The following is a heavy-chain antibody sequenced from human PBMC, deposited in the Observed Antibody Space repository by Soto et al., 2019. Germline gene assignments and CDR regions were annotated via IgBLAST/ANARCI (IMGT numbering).Heavy chain of an antibody. CDR2: INTDGSGT. Sequence: GGSLRLSCAASGFIFSSDWMHWVRQAPGGGLVWVSRINTDGSGTTYADSVKGRFTISRDNSKDTLYLQMNSLRAEDTAVYYCARDRSMVVVVPGYWGQGTLVTVSS. CDR3: ARDRSMVVVVPGY. CDR1: GFIFSSDW. D-gene: IGHD2-2*01. J-gene: IGHJ4*02. V-gene: IGHV3-74*01.